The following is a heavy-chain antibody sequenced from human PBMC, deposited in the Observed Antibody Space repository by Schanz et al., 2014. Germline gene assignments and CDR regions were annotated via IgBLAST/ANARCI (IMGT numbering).Heavy chain of an antibody. CDR1: GFTFSSYA. CDR3: ASPSGYSDYGTYFDF. D-gene: IGHD5-12*01. J-gene: IGHJ4*02. CDR2: LSGSGGST. Sequence: PGGSLRLSCAASGFTFSSYAMSWVRQAPGKGLEWVSALSGSGGSTYYADSVKGRFTISRDNSKNTLYLQMNSLRAEDTAVYYCASPSGYSDYGTYFDFWGQGTLVTVSS. V-gene: IGHV3-23*01.